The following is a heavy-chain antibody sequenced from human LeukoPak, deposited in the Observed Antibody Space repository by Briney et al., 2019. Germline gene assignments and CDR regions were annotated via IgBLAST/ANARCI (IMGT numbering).Heavy chain of an antibody. Sequence: GGSLRLSCAASGFTYSSYWMTWVRQAPGKGLEWVANIKQDGGEKYYLDSVKGRFTISRDNAKNSLYLQMNSLRAEDTAVYYCARVSAEWLLFYWGQGTLVTVSS. D-gene: IGHD3-3*01. J-gene: IGHJ4*02. CDR3: ARVSAEWLLFY. CDR1: GFTYSSYW. V-gene: IGHV3-7*01. CDR2: IKQDGGEK.